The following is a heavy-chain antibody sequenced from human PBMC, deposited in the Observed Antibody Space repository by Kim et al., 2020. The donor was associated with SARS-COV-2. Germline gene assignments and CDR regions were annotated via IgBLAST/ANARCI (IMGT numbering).Heavy chain of an antibody. J-gene: IGHJ6*02. V-gene: IGHV3-48*02. D-gene: IGHD3-9*01. Sequence: GGSLRLSCAASGFTFSSYSMNWVRQAPGKGLEWVSYISSSSSTIYYADSVKGRFTISRDNAKNSLYLQMNSLRDEDTAVYYCARGEGEYDILTGHYYYYYGMDVWGQGTTVTVSS. CDR2: ISSSSSTI. CDR3: ARGEGEYDILTGHYYYYYGMDV. CDR1: GFTFSSYS.